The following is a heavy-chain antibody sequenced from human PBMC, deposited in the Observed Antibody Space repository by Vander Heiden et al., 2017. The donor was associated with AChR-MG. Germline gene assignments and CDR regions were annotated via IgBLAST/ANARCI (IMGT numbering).Heavy chain of an antibody. CDR3: ACPGGITMVRETPPGGYYYGMDV. CDR1: GGSISSSSYY. J-gene: IGHJ6*02. Sequence: QLQLQESGPGLVKPSETLSLTCTVSGGSISSSSYYWGWIRQPPGKGLEWIGSIYYSGSTYYNPSLKSRVTISVDTSKNQFSLKLSSVTAADTAVYYCACPGGITMVRETPPGGYYYGMDVWGQGTTVTVSS. V-gene: IGHV4-39*01. D-gene: IGHD3-10*01. CDR2: IYYSGST.